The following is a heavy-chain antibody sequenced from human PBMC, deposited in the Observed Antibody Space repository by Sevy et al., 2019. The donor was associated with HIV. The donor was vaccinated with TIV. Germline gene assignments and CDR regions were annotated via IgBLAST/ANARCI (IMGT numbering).Heavy chain of an antibody. CDR1: GFNFASYD. CDR3: VRADPDQHFDS. CDR2: MNTNTGNT. Sequence: ASVKVSCKASGFNFASYDIYWVRQATGQGLEWMGWMNTNTGNTGFAQKFQGRVTMTRDTSTSILYMDLSSLRSEDTAVYYCVRADPDQHFDSWGQGTLVTVSS. J-gene: IGHJ4*02. V-gene: IGHV1-8*02.